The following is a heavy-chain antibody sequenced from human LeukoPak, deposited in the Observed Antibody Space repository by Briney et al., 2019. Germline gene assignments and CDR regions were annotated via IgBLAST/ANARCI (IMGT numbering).Heavy chain of an antibody. CDR2: ISGSGGST. CDR3: AKDSGRTVDAFDI. CDR1: GLTFSRYA. V-gene: IGHV3-23*01. Sequence: PGGSLRLSCAGSGLTFSRYAMSWVRQAPGKGLEWVSAISGSGGSTDYPDSVKGRFTISRDNSKNTLYLQMNSLRAEDTAVYYCAKDSGRTVDAFDIWGQGTMVTVSS. J-gene: IGHJ3*02. D-gene: IGHD3-10*01.